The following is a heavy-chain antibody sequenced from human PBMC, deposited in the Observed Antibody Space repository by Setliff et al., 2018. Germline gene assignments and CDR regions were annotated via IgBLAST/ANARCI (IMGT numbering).Heavy chain of an antibody. CDR1: GGTFNNYA. CDR2: IIPIFGAT. J-gene: IGHJ6*03. Sequence: RASVKVSCKASGGTFNNYAISWVRQAPGQGLKWMGGIIPIFGATKYAQKFQGRVTITADESTSTAYMELSSLRSEDTAVYYCARGPQKFYSDTSGYYYDALYYYYMDVWGKGTTVTVSS. CDR3: ARGPQKFYSDTSGYYYDALYYYYMDV. V-gene: IGHV1-69*13. D-gene: IGHD3-22*01.